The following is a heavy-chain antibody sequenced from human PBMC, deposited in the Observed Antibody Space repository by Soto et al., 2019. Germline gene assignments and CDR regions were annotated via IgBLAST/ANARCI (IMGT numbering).Heavy chain of an antibody. CDR2: IYKSGST. J-gene: IGHJ6*02. V-gene: IGHV4-61*08. Sequence: QVQLQESGPGLVKPSETLSLTCTVSGDSVSSGDFYWTWIRQPPGKGLEWIAYIYKSGSTTYNPSLNSRVTITVDTSKTQFSLKLSSVTAADTAVYYCARVYYYGLGRGRSMDVWGQGTMVTVSS. CDR3: ARVYYYGLGRGRSMDV. D-gene: IGHD3-10*01. CDR1: GDSVSSGDFY.